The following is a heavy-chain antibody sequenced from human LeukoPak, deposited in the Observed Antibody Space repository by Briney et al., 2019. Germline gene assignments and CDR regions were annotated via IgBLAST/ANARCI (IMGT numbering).Heavy chain of an antibody. CDR2: INHSGST. CDR1: GGSISSYY. CDR3: ARARGYSYGYFN. D-gene: IGHD5-18*01. V-gene: IGHV4-34*01. Sequence: SETLSLTCTVSGGSISSYYWSWIRQPPGKGLEWIGEINHSGSTNYNPSLKSRVTISVDTSKNQFSLKLSSVTAADTAVYYCARARGYSYGYFNWGQGTLVTVSS. J-gene: IGHJ4*02.